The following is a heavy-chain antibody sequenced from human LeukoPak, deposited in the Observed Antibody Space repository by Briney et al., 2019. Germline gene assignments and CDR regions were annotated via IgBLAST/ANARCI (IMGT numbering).Heavy chain of an antibody. CDR3: ARGGSPDY. Sequence: PGGSLRLSCAASGFTVNNNYMTWVRQAPGKGLEWVSVIYTGGNTNYADSVKGRFTSSRDTSKNTVYLQMDSLRAEDTAVYYCARGGSPDYWGQGTLVTVSS. CDR1: GFTVNNNY. D-gene: IGHD6-13*01. V-gene: IGHV3-66*01. CDR2: IYTGGNT. J-gene: IGHJ4*02.